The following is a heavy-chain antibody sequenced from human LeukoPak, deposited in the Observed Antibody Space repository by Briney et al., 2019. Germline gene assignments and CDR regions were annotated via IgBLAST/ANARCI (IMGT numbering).Heavy chain of an antibody. V-gene: IGHV4-39*01. D-gene: IGHD3-22*01. CDR1: GFAFSTYA. J-gene: IGHJ4*02. CDR2: VYYGGST. Sequence: GSLRLSCAASGFAFSTYAMSWVRQAPGKGLEWIGSVYYGGSTYYNPSLKRGVTISADASKNQFSLKLTSVTAADTAVYFCARHYDISRYYYSFDYWGQGTLVTVSS. CDR3: ARHYDISRYYYSFDY.